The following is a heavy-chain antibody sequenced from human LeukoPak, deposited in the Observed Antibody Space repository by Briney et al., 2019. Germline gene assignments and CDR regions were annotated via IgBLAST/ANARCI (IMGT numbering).Heavy chain of an antibody. CDR3: ARNSAVATSRSWFDP. D-gene: IGHD6-19*01. CDR2: AYYSGST. V-gene: IGHV4-59*08. CDR1: DGSISMYY. Sequence: KPSETLSLTGSVFDGSISMYYWSWIRERPGKGLEWVGYAYYSGSTTYTPSLESRVTISVDTSKNQFSLKLTAVTAADTAVYYCARNSAVATSRSWFDPWGQGTLVTVSS. J-gene: IGHJ5*02.